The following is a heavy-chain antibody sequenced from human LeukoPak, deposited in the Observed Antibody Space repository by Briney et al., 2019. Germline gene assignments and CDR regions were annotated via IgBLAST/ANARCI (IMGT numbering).Heavy chain of an antibody. CDR1: GGSISSYY. V-gene: IGHV4-59*01. CDR3: ARGDDYKSTLFDY. CDR2: IYYSGST. Sequence: SETLSLTCTVSGGSISSYYWSWIRQPPGKGLEWIGYIYYSGSTNYNPSLKSRVTISVDTSKNQFSLKLSSVTAADTAVYYCARGDDYKSTLFDYWGQGTLVTVSS. D-gene: IGHD5-12*01. J-gene: IGHJ4*02.